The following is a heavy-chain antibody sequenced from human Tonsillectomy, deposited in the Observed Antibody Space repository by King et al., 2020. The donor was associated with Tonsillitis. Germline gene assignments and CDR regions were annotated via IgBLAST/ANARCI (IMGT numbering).Heavy chain of an antibody. CDR1: GYTFTSYA. V-gene: IGHV1-3*01. J-gene: IGHJ4*02. D-gene: IGHD6-13*01. Sequence: QLVQSGAEVMKPGASVKVSCKASGYTFTSYAMHWVRQAPGQRLERMGWINAGNGNTKYSQKFQGRVTITRDTSASTAYMELSSLRSEDTAVYYCARGYSSSWLNCSDYWGQGTLVTVSS. CDR3: ARGYSSSWLNCSDY. CDR2: INAGNGNT.